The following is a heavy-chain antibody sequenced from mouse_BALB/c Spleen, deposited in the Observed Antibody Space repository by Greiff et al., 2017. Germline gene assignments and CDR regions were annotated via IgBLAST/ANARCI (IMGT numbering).Heavy chain of an antibody. Sequence: DLVKPGASVKLSCKASGYTFTSYWINWIKQRPGQGLEWIGRIAPGSGSTYYNEMFKGKATLTVDTSSSTAYIQLSSLSSEDSAVYFCVREVPHFDYWGQGTTLTVSS. CDR2: IAPGSGST. D-gene: IGHD2-14*01. J-gene: IGHJ2*01. CDR3: VREVPHFDY. CDR1: GYTFTSYW. V-gene: IGHV1S41*01.